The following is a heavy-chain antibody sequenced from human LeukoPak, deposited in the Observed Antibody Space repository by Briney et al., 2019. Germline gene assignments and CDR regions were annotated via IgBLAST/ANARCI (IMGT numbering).Heavy chain of an antibody. CDR3: ATDGFLAPALIDY. CDR1: GLSFSSYW. CDR2: IKEDGSEK. D-gene: IGHD2-2*01. Sequence: GGSLRLSCAASGLSFSSYWMTWVRQAPGKRLEWVAQIKEDGSEKHYVDPVRGRFTISRDNAKNSLSLQMNSLRADDTAVYYCATDGFLAPALIDYWGQGTLVTVSS. V-gene: IGHV3-7*01. J-gene: IGHJ4*02.